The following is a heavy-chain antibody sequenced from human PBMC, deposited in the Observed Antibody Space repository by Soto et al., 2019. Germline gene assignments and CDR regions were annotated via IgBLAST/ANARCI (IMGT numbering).Heavy chain of an antibody. CDR3: ERDDRNFFGMDV. D-gene: IGHD4-4*01. CDR1: GYTFTSYA. J-gene: IGHJ6*02. Sequence: ASVKVSCKASGYTFTSYAMHWVRQAPGQRLEWMGWINAGNGNTKYSQKFQGRVTITRDTSASTAYMELSSLRSEDTAVYYCERDDRNFFGMDVWGQGTKVTVSS. V-gene: IGHV1-3*01. CDR2: INAGNGNT.